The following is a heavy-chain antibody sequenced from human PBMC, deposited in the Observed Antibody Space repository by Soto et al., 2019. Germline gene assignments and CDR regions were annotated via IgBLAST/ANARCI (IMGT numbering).Heavy chain of an antibody. CDR2: ISDDGNYK. CDR1: GFTFSIYG. J-gene: IGHJ4*02. CDR3: AKDMDAHVWGSHRLAS. D-gene: IGHD3-16*01. Sequence: QVQLVESGGGVVQPGTSLRLSCAASGFTFSIYGTHWVRQAPGKGLQWLAVISDDGNYKYYTNSIKGRFSISRDNSKNMLYLHMNSLRVEDTAIYYYAKDMDAHVWGSHRLASWGQGTLVIVSS. V-gene: IGHV3-30*18.